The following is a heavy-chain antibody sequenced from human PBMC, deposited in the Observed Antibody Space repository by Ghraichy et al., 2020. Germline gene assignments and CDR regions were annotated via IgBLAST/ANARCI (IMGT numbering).Heavy chain of an antibody. CDR2: ISYDGSNK. J-gene: IGHJ5*02. CDR3: AKERYGSGPLSPFDP. D-gene: IGHD3-10*01. V-gene: IGHV3-30*18. CDR1: GFTFSSYG. Sequence: GESLNISCAASGFTFSSYGMHWVRQAPGKGLEWVAVISYDGSNKYYADSVKGRFTISRDNSKNTLYLQMNSLRAEDTAVYYCAKERYGSGPLSPFDPWGQGTLVTVSS.